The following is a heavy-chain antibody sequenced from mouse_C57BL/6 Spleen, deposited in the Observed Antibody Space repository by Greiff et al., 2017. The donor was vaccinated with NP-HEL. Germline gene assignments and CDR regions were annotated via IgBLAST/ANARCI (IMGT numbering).Heavy chain of an antibody. J-gene: IGHJ2*01. V-gene: IGHV1-55*01. CDR1: GYTFTSYW. CDR3: ARRDYYGSSSFDY. Sequence: VKLQQPGAELVKPGASVKMSCKASGYTFTSYWITWVKQRPGQGLEWIGDIYPGSGSTNYNEKFKSKATLTVDTSSSTAYMQLSSLTSEDSAVYYCARRDYYGSSSFDYWGQGTTLTVSS. CDR2: IYPGSGST. D-gene: IGHD1-1*01.